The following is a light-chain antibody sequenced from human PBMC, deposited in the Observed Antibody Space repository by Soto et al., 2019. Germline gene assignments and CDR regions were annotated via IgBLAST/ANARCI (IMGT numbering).Light chain of an antibody. CDR2: LEGSGSY. CDR3: ETWDSNTYV. Sequence: QSVLTQSSSASASLGSSVKLTCTLSSGNRTYIIAWHQQQPGKAPRFLMKLEGSGSYNKGSGVPDRFSGSSSGADRYLTISILQFEDEADYYCETWDSNTYVFGTGTKLTVL. J-gene: IGLJ1*01. CDR1: SGNRTYI. V-gene: IGLV4-60*02.